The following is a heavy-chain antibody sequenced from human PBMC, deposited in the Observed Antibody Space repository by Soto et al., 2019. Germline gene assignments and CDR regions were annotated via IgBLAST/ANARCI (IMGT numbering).Heavy chain of an antibody. CDR2: ISPYNGHA. V-gene: IGHV1-18*04. D-gene: IGHD6-19*01. Sequence: SVTVYCQASCFTFINYGFSWVRQAPVQGLEWMGWISPYNGHAIYAQKFRGRVTMTSDTSTTTVHMELRSLNSDDTAMYYCARRGKGAVADHNWFDPWGQGTLVTVYS. CDR3: ARRGKGAVADHNWFDP. J-gene: IGHJ5*02. CDR1: CFTFINYG.